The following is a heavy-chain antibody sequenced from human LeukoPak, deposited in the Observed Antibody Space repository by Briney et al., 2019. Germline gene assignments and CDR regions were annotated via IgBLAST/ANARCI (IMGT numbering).Heavy chain of an antibody. CDR2: IYYSGST. V-gene: IGHV4-59*01. CDR3: ARSPPGPPPPRHFDY. J-gene: IGHJ4*02. Sequence: TSETLSLTCTVSGGSISSYYWSRIRQPPGKGLEWIGYIYYSGSTNYNPSLKSRVTISVDTSKNQFSLKLSSVTAADTAVYYCARSPPGPPPPRHFDYWGQGTLVTVSS. CDR1: GGSISSYY.